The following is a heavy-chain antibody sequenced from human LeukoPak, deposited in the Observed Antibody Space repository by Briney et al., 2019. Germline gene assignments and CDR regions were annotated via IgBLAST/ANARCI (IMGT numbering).Heavy chain of an antibody. CDR3: ARDIDPNYGDSYLDY. V-gene: IGHV1-18*01. CDR1: GYTFINYG. Sequence: ASVKVSCKASGYTFINYGLSWMRQAPGQGLEWMGWISGYNGKTKYAQRPQGRVTMTTDTSTSTAYMELRSLRSDDTAVYYCARDIDPNYGDSYLDYWGQGTLVTVSS. D-gene: IGHD4-17*01. CDR2: ISGYNGKT. J-gene: IGHJ4*02.